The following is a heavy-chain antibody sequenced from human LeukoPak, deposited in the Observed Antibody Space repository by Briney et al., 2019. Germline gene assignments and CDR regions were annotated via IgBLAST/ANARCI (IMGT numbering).Heavy chain of an antibody. V-gene: IGHV4-39*01. CDR1: GGSISSSSYY. D-gene: IGHD3-10*01. CDR3: ARGEFPLAFDY. J-gene: IGHJ4*01. CDR2: SYYSGST. Sequence: AETPSLTCTVSGGSISSSSYYWGWIRQPPGKGLEWIGSSYYSGSTYDNPAHKRRATISVDTSNNQFSLELSSVTAADTAVYYCARGEFPLAFDYWGQGTLVTVSS.